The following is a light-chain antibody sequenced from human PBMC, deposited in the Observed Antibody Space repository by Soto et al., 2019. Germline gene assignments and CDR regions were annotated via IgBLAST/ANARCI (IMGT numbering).Light chain of an antibody. Sequence: DIVMTQSPLSLTVTPGEPASISCRSSQSLLHSNGYNYLDWYLQKPGQSPQLLIYLGSNRASGVPERFSVSGSGTNFTLKISRVEGEDVGIYYCMQALQGVTFGPGTKVEIK. CDR3: MQALQGVT. V-gene: IGKV2-28*01. CDR1: QSLLHSNGYNY. CDR2: LGS. J-gene: IGKJ3*01.